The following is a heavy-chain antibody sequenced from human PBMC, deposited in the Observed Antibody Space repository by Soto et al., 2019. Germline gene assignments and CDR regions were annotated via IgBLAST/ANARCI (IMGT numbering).Heavy chain of an antibody. V-gene: IGHV1-69*01. CDR2: IIPIFGTA. CDR3: ARRPRYYGSGSDKNWFDP. Sequence: QVQLVQSGAEVKKPGSSVKVSCKASGGTFSSYAISWVRQAPGQGLEWMGGIIPIFGTANYAQKFQGRVTITADESTSTVYMELSSLRSEDTAVYYCARRPRYYGSGSDKNWFDPWGQGTLVTVSS. CDR1: GGTFSSYA. J-gene: IGHJ5*02. D-gene: IGHD3-10*01.